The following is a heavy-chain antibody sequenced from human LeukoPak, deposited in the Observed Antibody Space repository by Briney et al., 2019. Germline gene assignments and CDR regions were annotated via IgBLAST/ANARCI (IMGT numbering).Heavy chain of an antibody. V-gene: IGHV3-23*01. CDR3: AKLYYDYVWGSYRYYFFDS. Sequence: PGGSLRLSCAGSGLSFSSYAMSWVRQAPGKGLEWVSGISGNGGKTYYADSVKGRLTISRDNSKNTLYLQMNSLRVDDTAAYYCAKLYYDYVWGSYRYYFFDSWGQGTLVTVSS. J-gene: IGHJ4*02. D-gene: IGHD3-16*02. CDR1: GLSFSSYA. CDR2: ISGNGGKT.